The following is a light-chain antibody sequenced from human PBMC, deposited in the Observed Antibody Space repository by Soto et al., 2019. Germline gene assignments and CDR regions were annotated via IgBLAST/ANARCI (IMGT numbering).Light chain of an antibody. CDR3: QHYDDLPYT. CDR2: DAS. CDR1: QDISNY. J-gene: IGKJ2*01. Sequence: DIQMTQSPSSLSASVGDRVTITCQASQDISNYLNWYQQKPGKVPKLLIYDASNLETGVPSRFSGSGSGTHFTFTISSLQPEDIATYYCQHYDDLPYTFGQGTKLEIK. V-gene: IGKV1-33*01.